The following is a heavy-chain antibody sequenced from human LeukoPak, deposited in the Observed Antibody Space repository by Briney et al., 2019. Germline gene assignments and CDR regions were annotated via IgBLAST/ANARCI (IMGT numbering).Heavy chain of an antibody. V-gene: IGHV3-30-3*01. CDR2: ISYDGSNK. J-gene: IGHJ4*02. Sequence: GRSLRLSRAASGFTFSSYAMHWVRQAPGKGREGVAVISYDGSNKYYADSVKGRFTISRDNSKNTLYLQMNSRRAEDTAVYYCARSNDYGDPWEGYFDYWGQGTLVTVSS. D-gene: IGHD4-17*01. CDR3: ARSNDYGDPWEGYFDY. CDR1: GFTFSSYA.